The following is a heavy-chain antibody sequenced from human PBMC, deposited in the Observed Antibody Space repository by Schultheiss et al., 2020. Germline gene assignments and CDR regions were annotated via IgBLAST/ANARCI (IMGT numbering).Heavy chain of an antibody. CDR1: GGSISSGDYY. CDR3: ARGAFWSGPTGLIDY. V-gene: IGHV4-30-4*01. D-gene: IGHD3-3*01. J-gene: IGHJ4*02. Sequence: SATLSLTCTVSGGSISSGDYYWSWIRQPPGKGLEWIGYIYYSGSTYYNPSLKSRVTISVDTSKNQFSLKLSSVTAADTAVYYCARGAFWSGPTGLIDYWGQGTLVTVSS. CDR2: IYYSGST.